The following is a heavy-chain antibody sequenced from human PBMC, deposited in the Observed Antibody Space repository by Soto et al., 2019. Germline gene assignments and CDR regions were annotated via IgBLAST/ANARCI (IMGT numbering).Heavy chain of an antibody. CDR3: ARGRGSVSFYQLDY. Sequence: QVQLVESGGGVVQPGRSLRLSCAASGFTFSNHGMHWVRQAPGKGLEWVARIYYDGSNEYYADSVKGRFTISRDSSKNTLYLQMYSLSAEDTAVYYCARGRGSVSFYQLDYWGQGTLVTVS. V-gene: IGHV3-33*01. CDR2: IYYDGSNE. D-gene: IGHD1-26*01. J-gene: IGHJ4*02. CDR1: GFTFSNHG.